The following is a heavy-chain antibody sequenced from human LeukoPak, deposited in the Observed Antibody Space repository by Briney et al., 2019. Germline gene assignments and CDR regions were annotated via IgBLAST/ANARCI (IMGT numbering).Heavy chain of an antibody. J-gene: IGHJ4*02. Sequence: PGGSLRLSCAASGFNFNIYSMNWVRQAPGKGLEWVSYITSSSSTIYYADSVRGRFIISRDNAKKSVYLQLNNLRADDTAVYYCARSTEWYADYWGQGTLVTVYS. D-gene: IGHD3-3*01. CDR2: ITSSSSTI. CDR1: GFNFNIYS. CDR3: ARSTEWYADY. V-gene: IGHV3-48*01.